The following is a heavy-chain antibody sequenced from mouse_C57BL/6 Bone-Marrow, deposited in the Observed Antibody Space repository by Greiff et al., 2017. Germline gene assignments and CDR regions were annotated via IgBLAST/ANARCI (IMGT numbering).Heavy chain of an antibody. CDR2: ILPGSGST. D-gene: IGHD4-1*01. CDR3: ARERTSWAFDY. J-gene: IGHJ2*01. V-gene: IGHV1-9*01. Sequence: QVQLQQSGAELMKPGASVKLSCKATGYTFPGYWIEWVKQRPGHGLEWIGAILPGSGSTNYNEKFKGKATFTADTSSNTASMQLGSLTTEDSAIYSFARERTSWAFDYWCQGTTLTVSS. CDR1: GYTFPGYW.